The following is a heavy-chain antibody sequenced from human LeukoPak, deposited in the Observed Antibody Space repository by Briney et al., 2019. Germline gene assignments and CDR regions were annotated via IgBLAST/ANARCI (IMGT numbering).Heavy chain of an antibody. CDR2: IKQDGSDK. J-gene: IGHJ6*03. V-gene: IGHV3-7*01. CDR3: AREKGNYDGYYNYYMDV. D-gene: IGHD4-11*01. CDR1: GFTFRSYG. Sequence: TGGSLTLSCTGSGFTFRSYGMHWVRQAPGKGLEWVANIKQDGSDKYYVDSVKGRFTISRDNAKNSLYLQMNSLRAEDTAVYYCAREKGNYDGYYNYYMDVWGKGTTVTVSS.